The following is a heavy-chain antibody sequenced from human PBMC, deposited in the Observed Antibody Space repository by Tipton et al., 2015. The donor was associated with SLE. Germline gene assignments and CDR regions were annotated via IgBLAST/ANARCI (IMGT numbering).Heavy chain of an antibody. V-gene: IGHV1-46*02. J-gene: IGHJ4*02. CDR2: INPSGDNT. Sequence: QVQLVQSGAEVKKPGASVKVSCKTSAYSFNNYYMHWVRQAPGQRLEWMGIINPSGDNTDYAQKFQGRVTMTRDTSTSTVYMELSSLRSQDTAVYYCATDSGSRSFDYWGQGTLVTVSS. CDR1: AYSFNNYY. CDR3: ATDSGSRSFDY. D-gene: IGHD1-26*01.